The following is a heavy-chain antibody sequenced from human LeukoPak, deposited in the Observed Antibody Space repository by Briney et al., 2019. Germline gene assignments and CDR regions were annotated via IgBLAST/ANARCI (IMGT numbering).Heavy chain of an antibody. D-gene: IGHD3-10*02. CDR2: ISSSGSTI. CDR3: SELGITMIGGV. V-gene: IGHV3-48*03. CDR1: GFTFSSYE. J-gene: IGHJ6*04. Sequence: GGSLRLSCADSGFTFSSYEMNWVRQAPGKGLEWVSYISSSGSTIYYADSVKGRFTISRDNAKNSLYLQMNSLRAEDTAVYYCSELGITMIGGVWGKGTTVTISS.